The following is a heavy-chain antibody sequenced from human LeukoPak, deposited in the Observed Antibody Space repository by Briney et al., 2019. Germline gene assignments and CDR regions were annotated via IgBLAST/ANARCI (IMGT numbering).Heavy chain of an antibody. CDR2: ISWNSGSI. J-gene: IGHJ3*02. CDR1: GFTFDDYA. V-gene: IGHV3-9*01. Sequence: GGSLRLSCAASGFTFDDYAMHWVRQAPGKGLEWVSGISWNSGSIGYADSVKGRFTISRDNAKNSLYLQMNSLRAEDTALYYCAKATQDIDAFDIWGQGTTVTVSS. CDR3: AKATQDIDAFDI.